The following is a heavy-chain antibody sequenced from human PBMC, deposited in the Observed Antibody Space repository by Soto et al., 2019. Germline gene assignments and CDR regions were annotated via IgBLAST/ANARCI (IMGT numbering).Heavy chain of an antibody. D-gene: IGHD1-20*01. CDR2: IDTSSTYM. Sequence: EVQLVESGGGLVKPGGSLRLSCAASGFSFSSFTMNWVRQAPGKGLEWVSSIDTSSTYMYYADSVTGRFTISRDNAKKSVYRQMNSLSAEDTAVYYCARETGSYNWNDGLMDVWGHGTTVTVSS. CDR1: GFSFSSFT. J-gene: IGHJ6*02. CDR3: ARETGSYNWNDGLMDV. V-gene: IGHV3-21*01.